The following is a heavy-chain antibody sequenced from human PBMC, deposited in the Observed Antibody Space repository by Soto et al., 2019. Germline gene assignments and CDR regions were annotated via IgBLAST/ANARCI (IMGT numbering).Heavy chain of an antibody. V-gene: IGHV4-30-4*01. CDR2: IYYSGST. J-gene: IGHJ4*02. D-gene: IGHD3-10*01. CDR3: ARVRAGYFDY. CDR1: GGSINSGDYY. Sequence: SETLSLTCTVSGGSINSGDYYWSWIRQPPGEGLEWIGYIYYSGSTYYNPSLKSRVTISVDTSKNQFSLKLSSVTAADTAVYYCARVRAGYFDYWGQGTLVTVSS.